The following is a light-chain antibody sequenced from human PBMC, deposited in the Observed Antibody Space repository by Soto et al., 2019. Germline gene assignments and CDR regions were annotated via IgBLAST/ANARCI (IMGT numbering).Light chain of an antibody. CDR2: TAS. V-gene: IGKV1-9*01. CDR1: QGISGY. CDR3: QQLNSFPIT. J-gene: IGKJ5*01. Sequence: DIQLTQSPSFLSASVGDRVTITCRTSQGISGYLAWYQQKPGKAPKLLIYTASILQTVVPTRFGGSGSGTEFTLTVSSLQPEDFATYYCQQLNSFPITFGQGTRLEIK.